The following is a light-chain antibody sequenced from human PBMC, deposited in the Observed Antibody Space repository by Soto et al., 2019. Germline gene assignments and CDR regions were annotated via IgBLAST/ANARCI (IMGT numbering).Light chain of an antibody. Sequence: QSVLTQPPSASETPGQRVTISCSGSSSNIGSNTVNWYQQLPGTAPKLLIYINNQRPSGVPDRFSGSKSGTSASLAISGLQSEDEADYYWAAWDDSLNGWVFGGGTKLTVL. CDR2: INN. J-gene: IGLJ3*02. V-gene: IGLV1-44*01. CDR3: AAWDDSLNGWV. CDR1: SSNIGSNT.